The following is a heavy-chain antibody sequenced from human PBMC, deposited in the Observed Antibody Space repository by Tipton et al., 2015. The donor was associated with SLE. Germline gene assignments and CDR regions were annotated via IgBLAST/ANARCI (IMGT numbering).Heavy chain of an antibody. Sequence: TLSLTCTVSGGSISGPYHWSWIRQAAGKGLEWIGRFDPNGSTRYNPSFQSRVTISLDASKNQLSLKLSSVTAADTAVYYCARHHGSGWLYGLDVWGQGTTVTVSS. CDR2: FDPNGST. CDR1: GGSISGPYH. CDR3: ARHHGSGWLYGLDV. V-gene: IGHV4-61*02. J-gene: IGHJ6*02. D-gene: IGHD6-19*01.